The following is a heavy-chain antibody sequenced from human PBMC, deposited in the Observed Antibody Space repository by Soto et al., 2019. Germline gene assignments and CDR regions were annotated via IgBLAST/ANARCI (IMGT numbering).Heavy chain of an antibody. D-gene: IGHD2-15*01. CDR2: IIPIFGTA. V-gene: IGHV1-69*01. J-gene: IGHJ3*02. CDR1: GGTFSSYA. CDR3: ARDCSGGSCYSGAFDI. Sequence: QVQLVQSGAEVKKPGSSVKVSCKASGGTFSSYAISWVREAPGQGLEWMGGIIPIFGTANYAQKFQGRVTITADESTSTAYMELSSLRSEDTAVYYCARDCSGGSCYSGAFDIWGQGTMVTVSS.